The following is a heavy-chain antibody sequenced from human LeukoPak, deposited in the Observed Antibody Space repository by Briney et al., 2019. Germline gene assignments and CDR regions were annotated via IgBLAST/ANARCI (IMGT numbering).Heavy chain of an antibody. J-gene: IGHJ5*02. CDR1: GGSFSGYY. CDR3: ARGSPRQEMVTITNWFDP. D-gene: IGHD5-18*01. CDR2: INHSGST. V-gene: IGHV4-34*01. Sequence: PSETLSLTCAVYGGSFSGYYWSWIRQPPGKGLEWIGEINHSGSTNYNPSLKSRVTISVDTSKNQFSLKLSSVTAADTAVYYCARGSPRQEMVTITNWFDPWGQGTLVTVSS.